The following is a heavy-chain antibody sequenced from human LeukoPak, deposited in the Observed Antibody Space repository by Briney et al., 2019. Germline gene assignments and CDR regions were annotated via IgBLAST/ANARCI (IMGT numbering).Heavy chain of an antibody. CDR2: IKSKRDGGTT. CDR1: GFSCRANC. J-gene: IGHJ4*02. Sequence: ESLILFCGAGGFSCRANCMSWVRQDLAEGLEWVGRIKSKRDGGTTDYAAPVKGRFSISRDDSADTVYLQINSLKTEDTAVYYCTTDPRDWGLGTLVTVSS. CDR3: TTDPRD. V-gene: IGHV3-15*01.